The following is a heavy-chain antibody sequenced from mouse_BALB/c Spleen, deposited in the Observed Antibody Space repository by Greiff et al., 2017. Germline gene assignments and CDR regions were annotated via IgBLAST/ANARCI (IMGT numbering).Heavy chain of an antibody. CDR1: GYTFTSYY. D-gene: IGHD2-2*01. Sequence: QVQLQQSGADLVKPGASVKLSCKASGYTFTSYYMYWVKQRPGQGLEWIGEINPSNGGTNFNEKFKSKATLTVDKSSSTAYMQLSSLTSEDSAVYYCTRSGYDDWFAYWGQGTLVTVSA. CDR2: INPSNGGT. CDR3: TRSGYDDWFAY. J-gene: IGHJ3*01. V-gene: IGHV1S81*02.